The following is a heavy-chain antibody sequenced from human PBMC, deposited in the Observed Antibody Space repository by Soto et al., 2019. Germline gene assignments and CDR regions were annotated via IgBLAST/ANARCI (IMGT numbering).Heavy chain of an antibody. Sequence: LPETLSLTCAVSGYPISSGSYWAWIRQPPGKGPEWIASIYHGGTTFYNPSLKSRITISVDTSNNQFSLKLTSVTAADTAVYYCARVHVMVVAGSTFDYWGHGTLVTVSS. V-gene: IGHV4-38-2*01. CDR2: IYHGGTT. J-gene: IGHJ4*01. CDR1: GYPISSGSY. CDR3: ARVHVMVVAGSTFDY. D-gene: IGHD6-19*01.